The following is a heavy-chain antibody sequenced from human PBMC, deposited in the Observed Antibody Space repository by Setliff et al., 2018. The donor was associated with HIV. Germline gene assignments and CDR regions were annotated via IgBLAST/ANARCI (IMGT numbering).Heavy chain of an antibody. D-gene: IGHD3-10*01. V-gene: IGHV3-74*01. CDR1: GFTSSNYW. CDR3: ARFGVAYGIDV. J-gene: IGHJ6*02. Sequence: GGSLRLSCAASGFTSSNYWMHWVRQVPGKGLEWVSRIKTDSSSTDYADSVKGRFTISRDNAKNSLFLQMNSLRAEDTAVYYCARFGVAYGIDVWGQGTTVTVSS. CDR2: IKTDSSST.